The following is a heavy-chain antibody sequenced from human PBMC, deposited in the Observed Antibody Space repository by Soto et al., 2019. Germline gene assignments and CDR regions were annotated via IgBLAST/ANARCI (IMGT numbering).Heavy chain of an antibody. V-gene: IGHV1-2*02. D-gene: IGHD3-10*01. CDR3: ARDLCPLGSGTACPLYGLDI. Sequence: QVQLVQSGAEVKPPGASVKVSCKASGYTFTGHYMHWVRQVSGKRLEHLGWLKSDNGGTYYAPKFQGRVTFTRDTSTSTAYMELNGLQSDDTAVYFCARDLCPLGSGTACPLYGLDIWGQGTTV. J-gene: IGHJ6*02. CDR2: LKSDNGGT. CDR1: GYTFTGHY.